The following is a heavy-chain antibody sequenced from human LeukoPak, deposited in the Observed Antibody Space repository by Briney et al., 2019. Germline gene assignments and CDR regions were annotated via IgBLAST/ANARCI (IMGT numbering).Heavy chain of an antibody. Sequence: GGSLRLSCAASGFTVSSNYMSWVRQAPGKGLEWVSVIYSGGSTYYADSVKGRFTISRDNSKNTLYLQMNSLRAEDTAVYYCARAGNDYYDSSGYPDYWGQGTLVTVSS. CDR3: ARAGNDYYDSSGYPDY. J-gene: IGHJ4*02. CDR1: GFTVSSNY. D-gene: IGHD3-22*01. CDR2: IYSGGST. V-gene: IGHV3-66*01.